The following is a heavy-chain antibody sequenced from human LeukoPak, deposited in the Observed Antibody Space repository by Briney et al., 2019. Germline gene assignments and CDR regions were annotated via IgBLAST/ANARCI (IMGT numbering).Heavy chain of an antibody. V-gene: IGHV4-59*08. Sequence: SGTLSLTCTVSGGSISSYYWSWIRQPPGKGLEWIGYIYYSGSTNYNPSLKSRVTISVDTSKNQFSLKLSSVTAADTAVYYCATYPYYYGSASFDYWGQGTLVTVSS. D-gene: IGHD3-10*01. CDR1: GGSISSYY. CDR3: ATYPYYYGSASFDY. J-gene: IGHJ4*02. CDR2: IYYSGST.